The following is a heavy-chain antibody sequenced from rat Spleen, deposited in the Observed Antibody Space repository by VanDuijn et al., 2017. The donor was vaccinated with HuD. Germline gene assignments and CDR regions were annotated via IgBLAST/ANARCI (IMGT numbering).Heavy chain of an antibody. D-gene: IGHD1-11*01. CDR3: ARRLYGGYDY. CDR1: GFTFSDYN. Sequence: EVQLVESGGGLVQPGRSLKLSCAASGFTFSDYNMAWVRQAPKKGLEWVATISYDGSSTYYRDSVKGRFTISRDNAKSTLYLQMDSLRSEDTATYYCARRLYGGYDYWGQGVMVTVSS. CDR2: ISYDGSST. V-gene: IGHV5-7*01. J-gene: IGHJ2*01.